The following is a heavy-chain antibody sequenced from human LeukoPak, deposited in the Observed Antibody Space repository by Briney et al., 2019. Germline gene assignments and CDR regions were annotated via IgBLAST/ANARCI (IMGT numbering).Heavy chain of an antibody. V-gene: IGHV3-74*01. Sequence: GGSLRLSCAASGFTFSSYWMHWVRQAPGKGLVWVSRINSDGSSTSYADSVKGRFTISRDNAKNTLYLQMNSLRAEDTAVYYCAREGSGWYGYFDYWGQGTLVTVSS. CDR3: AREGSGWYGYFDY. CDR2: INSDGSST. D-gene: IGHD6-19*01. J-gene: IGHJ4*02. CDR1: GFTFSSYW.